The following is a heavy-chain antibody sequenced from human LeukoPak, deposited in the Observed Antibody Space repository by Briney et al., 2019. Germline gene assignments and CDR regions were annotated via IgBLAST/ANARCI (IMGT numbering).Heavy chain of an antibody. CDR2: IYYSGST. CDR1: GGSISNHY. Sequence: SETLSLTCTVSGGSISNHYWSWIRQPPGKGLEWIGYIYYSGSTNYNPSLKSRITISLDTSKNQFSLKLSSVTAADTAVYYCAREDMYSGSYFPWGQGTLVTVSS. J-gene: IGHJ5*02. V-gene: IGHV4-59*11. D-gene: IGHD1-26*01. CDR3: AREDMYSGSYFP.